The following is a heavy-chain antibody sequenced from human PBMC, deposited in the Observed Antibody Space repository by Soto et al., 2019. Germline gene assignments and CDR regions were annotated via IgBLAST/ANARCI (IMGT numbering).Heavy chain of an antibody. CDR3: ARVTVTIFGVVWLAGDY. Sequence: ASVKVSCKASGYTFTSYAMHWVRQAPGQRLEWMGWINAGNGNTKYSQKFQGRVTITRDTSASTAYMELSSLRSEGTAVYYCARVTVTIFGVVWLAGDYWGQGTLVTVSS. D-gene: IGHD3-3*01. CDR2: INAGNGNT. V-gene: IGHV1-3*01. J-gene: IGHJ4*02. CDR1: GYTFTSYA.